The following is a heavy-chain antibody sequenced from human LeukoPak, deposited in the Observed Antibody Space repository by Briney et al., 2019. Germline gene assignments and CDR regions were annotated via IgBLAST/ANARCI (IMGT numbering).Heavy chain of an antibody. CDR1: GYTFTGYY. Sequence: ASVKVSCKASGYTFTGYYMHWVRQAPGQGLEWMGWINPNSGGTNYAQKFQGRVTMTRDTSISTAYMELSRLRSDDTAVYYCARAWYSSSYYFDYWGQGTLVTVSS. CDR3: ARAWYSSSYYFDY. D-gene: IGHD6-6*01. J-gene: IGHJ4*02. V-gene: IGHV1-2*02. CDR2: INPNSGGT.